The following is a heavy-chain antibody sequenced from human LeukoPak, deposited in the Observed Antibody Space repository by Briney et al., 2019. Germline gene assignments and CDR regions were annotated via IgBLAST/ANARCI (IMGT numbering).Heavy chain of an antibody. V-gene: IGHV3-30-3*01. CDR2: ISYDGSNK. CDR3: ARATIVVQAFDI. CDR1: GFTFCSYA. J-gene: IGHJ3*02. D-gene: IGHD2-2*01. Sequence: PGGSLRLSCAASGFTFCSYAMHWVRQAPGKGLEWVAVISYDGSNKYYADSVKGRFTISRDNSKNTLYLQMNSLRAEDTAVYYCARATIVVQAFDIWGQGTMVTVSS.